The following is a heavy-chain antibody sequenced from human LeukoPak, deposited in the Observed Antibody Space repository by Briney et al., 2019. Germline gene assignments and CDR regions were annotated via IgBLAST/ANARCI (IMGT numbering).Heavy chain of an antibody. J-gene: IGHJ6*03. Sequence: PSETLSLTCTVAGGSISTSNYYWGWIRQPPGKGLEWIGSIYYSGSTYYNPSLKSRVTISIDTSKNQFSLKLSSVTAADTAVYYCARTIIQLWPYYYYYYMDVWGKGTTVTVSS. D-gene: IGHD5-18*01. CDR3: ARTIIQLWPYYYYYYMDV. V-gene: IGHV4-39*07. CDR1: GGSISTSNYY. CDR2: IYYSGST.